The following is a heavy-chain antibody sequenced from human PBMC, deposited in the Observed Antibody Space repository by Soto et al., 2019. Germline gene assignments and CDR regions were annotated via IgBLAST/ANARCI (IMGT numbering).Heavy chain of an antibody. V-gene: IGHV3-73*01. CDR1: GFTFSGSA. CDR3: TRLDYYDSSGYSL. D-gene: IGHD3-22*01. J-gene: IGHJ4*02. Sequence: GGSLRLSCAASGFTFSGSAMHWVRQASGKGLEWVGRIRSKANSYATAYAASVKGRFTISRDDSKNTAYLQMNSLKTEDTAVYYCTRLDYYDSSGYSLWGQGTLVTVSS. CDR2: IRSKANSYAT.